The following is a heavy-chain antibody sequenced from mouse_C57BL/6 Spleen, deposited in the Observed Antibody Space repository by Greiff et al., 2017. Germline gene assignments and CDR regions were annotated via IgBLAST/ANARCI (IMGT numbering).Heavy chain of an antibody. Sequence: EVKLMESGGGLVKPGGSLKLSCAASGFTFSSYAMSWVRQTPEKRLEWVATISDGGSYTYYPDNVKGRFTISRDNAKNNLYLQMSHLKSEDTAMYYCARSMVTTGYAMDYWGQGTSVTVSS. V-gene: IGHV5-4*03. J-gene: IGHJ4*01. CDR3: ARSMVTTGYAMDY. D-gene: IGHD2-2*01. CDR2: ISDGGSYT. CDR1: GFTFSSYA.